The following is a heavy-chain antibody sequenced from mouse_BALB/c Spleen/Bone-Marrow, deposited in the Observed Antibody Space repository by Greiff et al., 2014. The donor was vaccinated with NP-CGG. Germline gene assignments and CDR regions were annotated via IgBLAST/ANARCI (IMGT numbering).Heavy chain of an antibody. V-gene: IGHV14-3*02. J-gene: IGHJ3*01. CDR3: ASYYYGSSSFAY. CDR2: IDPANGNT. D-gene: IGHD1-1*01. CDR1: GFNIKDTY. Sequence: VQLQQSGAELVKPGASVKLSCTASGFNIKDTYMHWVKQRPEQGPEWIGRIDPANGNTKYDPKFQGKATITADTSSNTAYLQLSSLTSEDTAVYYCASYYYGSSSFAYWGQGTLVNVSA.